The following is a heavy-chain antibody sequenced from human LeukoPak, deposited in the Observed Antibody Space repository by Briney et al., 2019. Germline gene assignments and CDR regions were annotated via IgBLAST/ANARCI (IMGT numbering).Heavy chain of an antibody. D-gene: IGHD3-3*01. CDR3: AKDLDFWSGSLGAFDI. J-gene: IGHJ3*02. V-gene: IGHV3-23*01. Sequence: PGGSLRLSCAASGFTFSSYAMSWVRQAPGKGLEWVSAISGSGGSTYYADSVKGRFTISRDNSKNTLYLQMNSLRAEDTAVYYCAKDLDFWSGSLGAFDIWGQGTMVTVSS. CDR1: GFTFSSYA. CDR2: ISGSGGST.